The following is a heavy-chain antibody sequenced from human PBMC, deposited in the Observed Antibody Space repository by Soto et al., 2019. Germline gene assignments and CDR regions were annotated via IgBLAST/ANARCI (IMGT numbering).Heavy chain of an antibody. D-gene: IGHD3-9*01. CDR1: GFTFSSYW. CDR3: ASQFPGYDILTGWLDAFDI. Sequence: GGSLRLSCAASGFTFSSYWMHWVRQAPGKGLVWVSRINSDGSSTSYADSVKGRFTISRDNAKNTLYLQMNSLRAEDTAVNYCASQFPGYDILTGWLDAFDIWGQGTMVTVSS. J-gene: IGHJ3*02. V-gene: IGHV3-74*01. CDR2: INSDGSST.